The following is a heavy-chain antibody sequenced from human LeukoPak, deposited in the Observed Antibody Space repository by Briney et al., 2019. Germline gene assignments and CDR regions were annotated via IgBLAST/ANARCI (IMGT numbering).Heavy chain of an antibody. D-gene: IGHD1-26*01. CDR3: ARGPGIVGAGGAFNI. CDR1: GYTFTTYA. CDR2: INTNTGNL. V-gene: IGHV7-4-1*02. Sequence: ASVKVSCKASGYTFTTYAINWVRQAPGQGLEWMGWINTNTGNLTYAQGFTGQFVFSLDTSVSTAYLQISSLQAEDTAVYYCARGPGIVGAGGAFNIWGQGTMVTVSS. J-gene: IGHJ3*02.